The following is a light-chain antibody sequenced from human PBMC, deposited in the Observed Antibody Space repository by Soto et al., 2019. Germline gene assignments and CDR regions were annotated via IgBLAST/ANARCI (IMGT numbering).Light chain of an antibody. J-gene: IGKJ1*01. V-gene: IGKV3-15*01. CDR1: QSVSGN. Sequence: EIVMTQSPATLSVSPGESATLSCRASQSVSGNLAWYQQKRGQAPRRLIYGASTRATDIPPRFSGSGSGNEITLTISSLQSEYFALYYCQQYNNWPRTFGQGTKVEVK. CDR2: GAS. CDR3: QQYNNWPRT.